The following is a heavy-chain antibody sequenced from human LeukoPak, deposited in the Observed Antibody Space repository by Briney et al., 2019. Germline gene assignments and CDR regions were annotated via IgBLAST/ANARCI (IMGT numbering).Heavy chain of an antibody. CDR1: GFTFSSYV. J-gene: IGHJ4*01. V-gene: IGHV3-23*01. Sequence: GGSLRLSCAAYGFTFSSYVMSWVRQAPGKGLEWVSAISGSGGSTYYADSVKGRFTNSRDNSKNTLYLQMNSLRAEDTAVYYCARVEVSGEWWAYYWGQGNPVTVSS. D-gene: IGHD2-8*01. CDR2: ISGSGGST. CDR3: ARVEVSGEWWAYY.